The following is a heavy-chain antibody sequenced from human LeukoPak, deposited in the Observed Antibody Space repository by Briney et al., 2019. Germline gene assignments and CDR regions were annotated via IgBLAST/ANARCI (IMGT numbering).Heavy chain of an antibody. CDR2: INPNSGGT. D-gene: IGHD3-9*01. J-gene: IGHJ6*02. CDR1: GYTFTGAY. Sequence: GASVKVSCKASGYTFTGAYMHWVRQAPGQGLEWMGWINPNSGGTNYAQKFQGRVIMTRDTSISTAYMELSRLTSDDTAVYYCARSAPAFESDGDYYYYGMDVWGQGTTVTVSS. CDR3: ARSAPAFESDGDYYYYGMDV. V-gene: IGHV1-2*02.